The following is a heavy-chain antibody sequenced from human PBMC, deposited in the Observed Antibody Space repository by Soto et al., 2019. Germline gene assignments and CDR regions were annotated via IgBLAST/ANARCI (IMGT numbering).Heavy chain of an antibody. CDR3: ASGASRWYPYFFDS. D-gene: IGHD6-13*01. CDR1: EGTSNSYA. CDR2: IIPYYNTL. V-gene: IGHV1-69*01. J-gene: IGHJ4*02. Sequence: QAQVVQSGAEVRKPGSSVKLSCKASEGTSNSYAIAWVRQAPGQGLEWMGGIIPYYNTLNYAQKFQDRVTITADDSTNTVYMELSSLRSDDTAVYFCASGASRWYPYFFDSWAQGTLVTVSS.